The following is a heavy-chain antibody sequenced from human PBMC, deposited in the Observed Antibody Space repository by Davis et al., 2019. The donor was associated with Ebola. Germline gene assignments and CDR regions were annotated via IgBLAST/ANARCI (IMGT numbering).Heavy chain of an antibody. D-gene: IGHD6-6*01. Sequence: GESLKISCKGSGYSFTSYWIGWVRQMPGKGLEWMGIIYPGDSDTRYSPSFQGQVTISADKSISTAYLQWSSLKAADTAMYYCARSSSSWEYYFDYWGQGTLVTVSA. J-gene: IGHJ4*02. CDR2: IYPGDSDT. CDR3: ARSSSSWEYYFDY. CDR1: GYSFTSYW. V-gene: IGHV5-51*01.